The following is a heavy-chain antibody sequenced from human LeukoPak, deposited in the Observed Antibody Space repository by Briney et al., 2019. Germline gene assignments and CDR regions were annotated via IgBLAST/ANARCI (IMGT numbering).Heavy chain of an antibody. CDR1: GYTFTGYY. Sequence: ASVKVSCKAPGYTFTGYYMHWVRQAPGQGLEWMGWISAYKGNTNYAQKFQGRVTMTTDTSTSTAYMELRSLRSDDTAVYYCARDHGGKVDRYFDLWGRGTLVTVSS. D-gene: IGHD4-23*01. CDR2: ISAYKGNT. V-gene: IGHV1-18*04. J-gene: IGHJ2*01. CDR3: ARDHGGKVDRYFDL.